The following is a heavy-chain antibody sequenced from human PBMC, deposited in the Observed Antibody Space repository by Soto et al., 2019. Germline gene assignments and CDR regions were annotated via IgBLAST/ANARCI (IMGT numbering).Heavy chain of an antibody. V-gene: IGHV3-7*03. CDR2: MKKDGSEK. J-gene: IGHJ4*02. CDR3: AKLGSGYYTGLYFDY. Sequence: EVQLVESGGASVQRGGSLRLSCAASGFSFGDYWMSWVRQAPGKGLEWVAHMKKDGSEKYYVDSVKGWFTVSRDNSRNALYLQMNSLRAEDTAVYYCAKLGSGYYTGLYFDYWGQGTLVTVSS. CDR1: GFSFGDYW. D-gene: IGHD3-3*01.